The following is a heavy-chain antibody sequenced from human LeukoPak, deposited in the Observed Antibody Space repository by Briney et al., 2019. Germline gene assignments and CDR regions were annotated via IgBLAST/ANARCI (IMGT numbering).Heavy chain of an antibody. CDR3: VRREDKYSYGSY. CDR2: ISSSSTYR. Sequence: GGSLRLSCAASGFTFSSYSMSWVRQAPGKGLEWVSSISSSSTYRYYAASVKGRFTISRDNAKNSLYLQMNSLRAEDTAVYYCVRREDKYSYGSYWGQGTLVTVSS. D-gene: IGHD1-26*01. CDR1: GFTFSSYS. J-gene: IGHJ4*02. V-gene: IGHV3-21*04.